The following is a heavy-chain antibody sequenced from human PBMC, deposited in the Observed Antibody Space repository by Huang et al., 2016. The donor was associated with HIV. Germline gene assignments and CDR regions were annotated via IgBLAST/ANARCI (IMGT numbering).Heavy chain of an antibody. V-gene: IGHV4-39*01. CDR3: ARHFSYYDSSGYTPWDAFDI. CDR1: GGSITSSSYY. Sequence: QLQLQGSGPGLVKPSETLSLTCTVSGGSITSSSYYWGWIRQPPGKGLEWVGSIYYSGSTDYNPSLKRRVTGSVDTSKNQFSLKLSAVTAADTAVYYCARHFSYYDSSGYTPWDAFDIWGQGTMVTVSS. D-gene: IGHD3-22*01. J-gene: IGHJ3*02. CDR2: IYYSGST.